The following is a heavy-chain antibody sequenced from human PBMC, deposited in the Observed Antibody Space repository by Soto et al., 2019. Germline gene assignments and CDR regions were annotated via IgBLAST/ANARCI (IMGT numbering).Heavy chain of an antibody. CDR2: IYSGGNT. J-gene: IGHJ4*02. D-gene: IGHD4-17*01. Sequence: DVQLVESGGGLVLRGESLRLSCAASGFTVGSAYMSWVRQAPGKGLEWVAGIYSGGNTHYADSVKGRFTISRDTSKNRLYLQMNSLRAEDAAIYYCARDPWVGDIGDYWGRGTLVTVSS. CDR1: GFTVGSAY. V-gene: IGHV3-66*01. CDR3: ARDPWVGDIGDY.